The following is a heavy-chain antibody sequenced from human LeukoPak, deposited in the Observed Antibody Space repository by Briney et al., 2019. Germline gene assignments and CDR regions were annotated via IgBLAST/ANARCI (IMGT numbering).Heavy chain of an antibody. CDR2: FDPEDDEA. J-gene: IGHJ4*02. CDR1: RYSLSELS. Sequence: ASVKVSCKVSRYSLSELSIHWVRQAPGKGLEWMGGFDPEDDEAIYAQSLQGRVTMTEDTSTDTAYMELSGLTSDDAAVYYCATDVTGTAPYDFWGQGTLVTVS. V-gene: IGHV1-24*01. CDR3: ATDVTGTAPYDF. D-gene: IGHD1-1*01.